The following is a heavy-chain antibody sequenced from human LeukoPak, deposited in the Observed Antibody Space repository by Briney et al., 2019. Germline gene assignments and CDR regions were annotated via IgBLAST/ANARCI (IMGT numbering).Heavy chain of an antibody. Sequence: PGGSLRLSCAASGFTFRSYAMNWVRQAPGKGLEWVSGISGGGGSTYYAASLKGRFTISRDNSKNTLYLQVNSLRAEDTAVYYCARGWPHRDDRHSWGQGTLVTVPS. CDR2: ISGGGGST. CDR1: GFTFRSYA. CDR3: ARGWPHRDDRHS. D-gene: IGHD5-24*01. V-gene: IGHV3-23*01. J-gene: IGHJ4*02.